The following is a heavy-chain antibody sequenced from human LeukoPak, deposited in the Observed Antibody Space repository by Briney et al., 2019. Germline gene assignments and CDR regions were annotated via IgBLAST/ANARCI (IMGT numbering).Heavy chain of an antibody. CDR2: VYPSGTT. J-gene: IGHJ4*02. D-gene: IGHD6-13*01. Sequence: KASETLSLTFPVSGYSISSGYYWGWIRQPPGKGLEWIGTVYPSGTTYYNPSLKSRVTISVDTSKNEFSLKMSTVTAADTAVYYCARGRWSSSWYLGEYYFDYWGQGTLFTVSS. CDR3: ARGRWSSSWYLGEYYFDY. V-gene: IGHV4-38-2*02. CDR1: GYSISSGYY.